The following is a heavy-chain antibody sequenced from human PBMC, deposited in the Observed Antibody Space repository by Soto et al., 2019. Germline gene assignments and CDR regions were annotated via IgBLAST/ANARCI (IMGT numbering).Heavy chain of an antibody. Sequence: QVQLVQSGAEVKKPGASVKLSCKASGYTFTSYSLHWVRQAPGQGLEWMAMINPSVGNTDFAQQFQGRVPIIRETSTSTGYMELSSLRSDDTAFYYCARERGGEDSVVVTSAFVIWGQGTKVTVSS. CDR1: GYTFTSYS. D-gene: IGHD2-21*02. CDR3: ARERGGEDSVVVTSAFVI. CDR2: INPSVGNT. J-gene: IGHJ3*02. V-gene: IGHV1-46*01.